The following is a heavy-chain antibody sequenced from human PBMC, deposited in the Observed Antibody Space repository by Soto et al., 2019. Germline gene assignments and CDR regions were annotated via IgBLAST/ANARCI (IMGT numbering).Heavy chain of an antibody. CDR1: GFTFSSYW. CDR2: IKQDGSEK. D-gene: IGHD5-12*01. Sequence: GGSLRLSCAASGFTFSSYWMSWVRQAPGKGLEWVANIKQDGSEKYYVDSVKGRFTISRDNAKNSLYLQMNSLSAEDTAVYYCAGDIAKWLRLGGFDSWGQGRLGTVSS. CDR3: AGDIAKWLRLGGFDS. J-gene: IGHJ5*01. V-gene: IGHV3-7*01.